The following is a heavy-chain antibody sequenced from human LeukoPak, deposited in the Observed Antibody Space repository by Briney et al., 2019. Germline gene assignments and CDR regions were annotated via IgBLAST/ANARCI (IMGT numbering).Heavy chain of an antibody. J-gene: IGHJ4*02. CDR2: VDPEDDET. V-gene: IGHV1-24*01. D-gene: IGHD6-19*01. CDR1: GNTLSELS. CDR3: ATDQQWQLLGY. Sequence: GASVKVSCKVSGNTLSELSMHWVRRAPGKGLEWMGGVDPEDDETIYAQKFQGRVTMTEDTSTDTAYMELSSLRSEDTAVYYCATDQQWQLLGYWGQGTLVTVSS.